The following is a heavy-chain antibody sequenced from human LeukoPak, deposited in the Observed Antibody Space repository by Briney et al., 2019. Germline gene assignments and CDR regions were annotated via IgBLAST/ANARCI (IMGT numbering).Heavy chain of an antibody. CDR3: AKDSYSGSYYDAAAANYFDY. V-gene: IGHV3-30*18. J-gene: IGHJ4*02. Sequence: PGGSLRLSCAASGFTFSSYGMHWVRQAPGKGLEWVAVISYDGSNKYYADSVKGRFTISRDNSKNTLYLQMNSLRAEDTAVYYCAKDSYSGSYYDAAAANYFDYWGQGTLVTVSS. CDR2: ISYDGSNK. CDR1: GFTFSSYG. D-gene: IGHD1-26*01.